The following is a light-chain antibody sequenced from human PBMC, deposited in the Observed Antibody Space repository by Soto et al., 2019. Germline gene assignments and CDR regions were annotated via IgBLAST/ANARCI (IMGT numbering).Light chain of an antibody. Sequence: EIVMTQSPATLSVSPGDRATLACRASQSFSSNLAWYQQKPCQAPRLLLYGASTRATGIPARFSGSGSGTEFTLTISSLQSEDFAVDYCQQYNNLPPLTFVGGTKVELK. CDR2: GAS. J-gene: IGKJ4*01. CDR1: QSFSSN. V-gene: IGKV3-15*01. CDR3: QQYNNLPPLT.